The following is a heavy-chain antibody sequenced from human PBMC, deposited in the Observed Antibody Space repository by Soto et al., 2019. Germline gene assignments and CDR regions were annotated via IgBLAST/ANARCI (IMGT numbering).Heavy chain of an antibody. CDR2: ISAYNGNT. J-gene: IGHJ5*02. Sequence: ASVKVSCKTSGYTFTRYGISWVRQAPGQGLEWMGWISAYNGNTNYAQKLQGRVTMTTDTSTSTAYMELRSLRSDDTAVYYCARDSEYSYGLSWFDPWGQGTLVTVSS. V-gene: IGHV1-18*01. CDR3: ARDSEYSYGLSWFDP. D-gene: IGHD5-18*01. CDR1: GYTFTRYG.